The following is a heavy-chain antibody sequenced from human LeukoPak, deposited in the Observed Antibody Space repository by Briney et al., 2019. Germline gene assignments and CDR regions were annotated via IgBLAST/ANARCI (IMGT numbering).Heavy chain of an antibody. D-gene: IGHD6-13*01. CDR2: IGTAGDT. CDR1: GFTFSSYD. Sequence: PGGSLRLSCAASGFTFSSYDMHWVRQGTGKGLEWVSAIGTAGDTYYPDSVKGRFTISRDTSTNTLYLQLNSLRVDDTAVYFCAKEWRFSSSWYQYYFDYWGQGILVTVSS. V-gene: IGHV3-13*01. J-gene: IGHJ4*02. CDR3: AKEWRFSSSWYQYYFDY.